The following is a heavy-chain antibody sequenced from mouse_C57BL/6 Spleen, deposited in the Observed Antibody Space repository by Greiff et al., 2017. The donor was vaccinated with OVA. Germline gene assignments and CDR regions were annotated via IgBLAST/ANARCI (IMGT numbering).Heavy chain of an antibody. CDR3: ARANYYGSSIYWYFDV. D-gene: IGHD1-1*01. Sequence: QVQLQQPGAELVKPGASVKLSCKASGYTFTSYWMHWVKQRPGRGLEWIGRIDPNSGGTKYNEKFTSKATLTVDTPSSTAYMQLSSLTSEYSAFYYCARANYYGSSIYWYFDVWGTGTTVTVSS. CDR2: IDPNSGGT. V-gene: IGHV1-72*01. CDR1: GYTFTSYW. J-gene: IGHJ1*03.